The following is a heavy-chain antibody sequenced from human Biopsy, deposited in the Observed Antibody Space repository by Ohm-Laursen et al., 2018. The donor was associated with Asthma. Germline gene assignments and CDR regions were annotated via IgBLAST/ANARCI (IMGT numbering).Heavy chain of an antibody. V-gene: IGHV1-24*01. Sequence: ASVKVSCKISGYSLTDLSMHWVRQAPGQGLEWVGGHDHEEGGAVNARRFQGRVTMTEDTSTDTAYMELSSLSSDDTAVYYCASDFPKDYVRYNFQFWGQGTLVTVSS. CDR3: ASDFPKDYVRYNFQF. J-gene: IGHJ4*02. D-gene: IGHD4-17*01. CDR2: HDHEEGGA. CDR1: GYSLTDLS.